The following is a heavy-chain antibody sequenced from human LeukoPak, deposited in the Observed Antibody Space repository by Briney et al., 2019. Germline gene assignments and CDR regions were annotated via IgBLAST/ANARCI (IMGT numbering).Heavy chain of an antibody. Sequence: SVKVSCKASGGIFSSYAISWVRQAPGQGLEWMGRIIPIFGTANYAQKFQGRVTITTDESTSTAYMELSSLRSEDTAVYYCARDRWAARANVNWFDPWGQGTLVTVSS. V-gene: IGHV1-69*05. CDR1: GGIFSSYA. CDR2: IIPIFGTA. D-gene: IGHD5-18*01. J-gene: IGHJ5*02. CDR3: ARDRWAARANVNWFDP.